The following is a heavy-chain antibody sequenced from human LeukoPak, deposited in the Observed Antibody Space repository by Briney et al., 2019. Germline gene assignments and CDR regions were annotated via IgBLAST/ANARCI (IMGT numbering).Heavy chain of an antibody. V-gene: IGHV4-30-2*01. J-gene: IGHJ4*02. CDR3: ARTGVWFGELSGYFDY. CDR2: IYHSGST. D-gene: IGHD3-10*01. Sequence: PSETLSLTCTVSGGSISSGGYYWSWIRQPPGKGLEWIGYIYHSGSTYYNPSLKSRVTISVDRSKNQFSLKLSSVTAADTAVYYCARTGVWFGELSGYFDYWGQGTLVTVSS. CDR1: GGSISSGGYY.